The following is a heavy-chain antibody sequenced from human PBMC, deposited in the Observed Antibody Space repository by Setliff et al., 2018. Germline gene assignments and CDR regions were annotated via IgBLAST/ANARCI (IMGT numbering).Heavy chain of an antibody. CDR3: ARGPPDFVVVPAAAKFDF. J-gene: IGHJ4*02. Sequence: ASVKVSCKTSGYSFINYGINWVRQAPGQGLEWMGWNSAYAQKFQGRVTMTTDTPTSTAYMELRSLRSDDTAVYYCARGPPDFVVVPAAAKFDFWGQGTLGTVSS. CDR1: GYSFINYG. D-gene: IGHD2-2*01. V-gene: IGHV1-18*01. CDR2: NSA.